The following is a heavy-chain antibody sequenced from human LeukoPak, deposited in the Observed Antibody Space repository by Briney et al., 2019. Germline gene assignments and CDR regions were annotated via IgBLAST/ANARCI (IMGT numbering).Heavy chain of an antibody. V-gene: IGHV3-33*08. D-gene: IGHD3-16*01. CDR2: ISYGGVFK. J-gene: IGHJ6*02. CDR3: ARDGQNDSPYSMDV. Sequence: GGSLRLSCVASGFPFSSYWMTWVRQAPGKGLEWMAFISYGGVFKQYADSVKGRFTVSRDNSKNTLYLQMSSLRAEDTAMYYCARDGQNDSPYSMDVWGQGTTVTVSS. CDR1: GFPFSSYW.